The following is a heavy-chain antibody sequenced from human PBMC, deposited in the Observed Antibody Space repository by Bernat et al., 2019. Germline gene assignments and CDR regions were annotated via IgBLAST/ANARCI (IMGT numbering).Heavy chain of an antibody. CDR1: GYTFTGYY. J-gene: IGHJ5*02. CDR2: INPNSGGT. V-gene: IGHV1-2*02. CDR3: ARGSGRARTVGGFDR. Sequence: QVQLVQSGAEVKKPGGSVKVSCKASGYTFTGYYMHWVRQAPGQGLEWMGWINPNSGGTNYAQKFQGRVTMTRDTSISTAYMELSRLRSDDTAVCYCARGSGRARTVGGFDRGGQGTLVTVA. D-gene: IGHD1-26*01.